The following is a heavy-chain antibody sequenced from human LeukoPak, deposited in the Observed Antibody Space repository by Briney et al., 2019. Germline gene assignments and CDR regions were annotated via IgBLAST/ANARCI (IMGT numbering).Heavy chain of an antibody. D-gene: IGHD3-16*01. CDR3: ARCRTQMWRGDFFHYYMDV. J-gene: IGHJ6*03. V-gene: IGHV1-69*10. Sequence: SVKVSCKASGGTFSSYGITWVRQAPGQGLEWMGGIMPSLGSTNYAQKFQERITITAEKSTSTVYMELRSLRSEDTAAYYCARCRTQMWRGDFFHYYMDVWGKGTTVTVSS. CDR2: IMPSLGST. CDR1: GGTFSSYG.